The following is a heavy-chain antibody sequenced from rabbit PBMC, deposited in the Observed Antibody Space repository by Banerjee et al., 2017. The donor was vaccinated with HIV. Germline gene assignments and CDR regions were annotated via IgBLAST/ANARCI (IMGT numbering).Heavy chain of an antibody. J-gene: IGHJ6*01. CDR2: VYAGSSGSP. V-gene: IGHV1S40*01. CDR1: GVSFSFSSY. D-gene: IGHD8-1*01. CDR3: ARDTGTSFSTYGMDL. Sequence: QSLEESGGDLVKSGASLTLTCTASGVSFSFSSYMCWVRQAPGKGLEWIACVYAGSSGSPYSATWAKGRFTISKTSSTTVTLQMTSLTAADTATYFCARDTGTSFSTYGMDLWGPGTLVTVS.